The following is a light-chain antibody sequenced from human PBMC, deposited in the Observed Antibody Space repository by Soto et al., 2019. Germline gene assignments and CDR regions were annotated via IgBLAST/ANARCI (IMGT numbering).Light chain of an antibody. Sequence: ENVLTQSPGTLSLSPGERATLSCRASQSISRTYLAWYQQKPVQAPRLLIYATSNRATGIPARFSGSGSGTDFTLTISRLEPEDFAVYYCQQRSNGLTFGGGTKVDIK. CDR2: ATS. J-gene: IGKJ4*01. CDR1: QSISRTY. V-gene: IGKV3-11*01. CDR3: QQRSNGLT.